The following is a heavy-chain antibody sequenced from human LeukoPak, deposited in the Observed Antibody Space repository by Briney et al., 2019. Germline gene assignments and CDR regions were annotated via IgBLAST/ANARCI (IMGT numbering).Heavy chain of an antibody. J-gene: IGHJ4*02. CDR3: ARSPTAMAHFDY. Sequence: GESLRLSCAASGFTFGSYSMNWVRQAPGKGLEWVSSISSSSSYIYYADSVKGRFTISRDNAKNSLYLQMNSLRAEDTAVYYCARSPTAMAHFDYWGQGTLVTVSS. CDR1: GFTFGSYS. CDR2: ISSSSSYI. D-gene: IGHD5-18*01. V-gene: IGHV3-21*01.